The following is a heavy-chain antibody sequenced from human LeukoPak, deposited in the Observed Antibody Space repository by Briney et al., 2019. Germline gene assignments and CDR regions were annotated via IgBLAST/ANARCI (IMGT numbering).Heavy chain of an antibody. CDR2: IGTIISTT. J-gene: IGHJ4*02. V-gene: IGHV3-48*04. CDR1: GFTFSSYS. CDR3: ARTVYDLRGQRLIPGLDY. D-gene: IGHD6-25*01. Sequence: GGSLRLSCAASGFTFSSYSMNWVRQAPGEGLEWVSYIGTIISTTYYADSVKGRFTVSRDDAKGSLYLQMSSLRAEDTAVYYCARTVYDLRGQRLIPGLDYWGQGALVTVSS.